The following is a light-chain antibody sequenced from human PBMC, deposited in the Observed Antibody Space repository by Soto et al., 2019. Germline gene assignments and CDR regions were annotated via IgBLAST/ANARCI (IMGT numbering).Light chain of an antibody. CDR3: QQYGYLPYT. CDR2: DAS. CDR1: QSVTLNY. Sequence: EIVLTQSPGTLSLSPGERATLSCRASQSVTLNYLAWYQQKPGQAPRLLIYDASSRATGIPDRFSGSGSGTDFPLTIRRLQAEYVAVYYCQQYGYLPYTFGQGTKLEI. J-gene: IGKJ2*01. V-gene: IGKV3-20*01.